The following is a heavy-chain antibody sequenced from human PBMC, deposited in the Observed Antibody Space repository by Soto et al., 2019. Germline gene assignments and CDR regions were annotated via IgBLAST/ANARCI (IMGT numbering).Heavy chain of an antibody. Sequence: QVQLVQSGAEVKKPGSSVKVSCKASGGTFSSYAISWVRQAPGQGLEWMGGIIPIFGTANYAQKFQGRVTISADESTSTACMELSSMISEDTAVYYCARDRYYYGSESYPRAYNWFDPWGQGTLVTVSS. V-gene: IGHV1-69*01. CDR3: ARDRYYYGSESYPRAYNWFDP. CDR2: IIPIFGTA. CDR1: GGTFSSYA. J-gene: IGHJ5*02. D-gene: IGHD3-10*01.